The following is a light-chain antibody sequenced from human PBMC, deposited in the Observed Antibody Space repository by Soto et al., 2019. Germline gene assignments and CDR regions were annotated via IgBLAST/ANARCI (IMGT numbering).Light chain of an antibody. J-gene: IGLJ2*01. CDR2: EVS. CDR1: SSDVADYKY. Sequence: QSVLTQLASVSGPPGQSITISCAGTSSDVADYKYVSWYQQHPGKAPKLMIYEVSNRPSGVSNRFSGSTSGNTASLTISGLQPEDDADYYCSSYNRSTTLLFGGGTKGTV. V-gene: IGLV2-14*01. CDR3: SSYNRSTTLL.